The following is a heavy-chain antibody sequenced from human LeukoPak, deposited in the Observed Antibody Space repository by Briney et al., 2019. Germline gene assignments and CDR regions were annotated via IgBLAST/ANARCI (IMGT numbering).Heavy chain of an antibody. D-gene: IGHD2-2*01. CDR1: GFTFSSYA. Sequence: TGGSLRLSCAASGFTFSSYAMSWVRQAPGKGLEWVSALSGSCGSTYYADSVKGRFTISRDNSKNTLYLQMNSLRAEDTAVYYCASHCSSTSCYAGQWGHDAFDIWGQGTMVTVSS. J-gene: IGHJ3*02. V-gene: IGHV3-23*01. CDR3: ASHCSSTSCYAGQWGHDAFDI. CDR2: LSGSCGST.